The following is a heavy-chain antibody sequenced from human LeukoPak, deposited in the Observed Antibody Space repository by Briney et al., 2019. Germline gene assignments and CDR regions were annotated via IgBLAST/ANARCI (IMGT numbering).Heavy chain of an antibody. CDR3: AVAVAGSYFDY. V-gene: IGHV3-11*06. CDR1: GFAFSDYY. D-gene: IGHD6-19*01. Sequence: GGSLRLSCAASGFAFSDYYMSWIRQAPGKGLEWVSYISSSSSYTNYADSVKGRFTISRDNAKNSLYLQMNSLRAEDTAVYYCAVAVAGSYFDYWGQGTLVTVSS. J-gene: IGHJ4*02. CDR2: ISSSSSYT.